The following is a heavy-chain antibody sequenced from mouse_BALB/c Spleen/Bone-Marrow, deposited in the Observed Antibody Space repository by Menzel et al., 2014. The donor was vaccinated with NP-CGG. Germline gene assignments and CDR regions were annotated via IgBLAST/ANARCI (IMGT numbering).Heavy chain of an antibody. CDR2: IRNKANGYTT. CDR3: ARDENYDIYWYFDV. CDR1: GFTFTDYY. J-gene: IGHJ1*01. Sequence: EVKLQESGGGLVQPGSSLRLSCATSGFTFTDYYMSWVRQTPGKALEWLGFIRNKANGYTTDYSVSVKGRFTISRDNSQSILYLQMNTLRAEDSATYYCARDENYDIYWYFDVWGAGTTVTVSS. V-gene: IGHV7-3*02. D-gene: IGHD1-1*01.